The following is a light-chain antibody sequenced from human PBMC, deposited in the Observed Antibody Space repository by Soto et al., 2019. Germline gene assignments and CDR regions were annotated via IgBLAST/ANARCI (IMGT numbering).Light chain of an antibody. J-gene: IGLJ1*01. CDR1: SSDVGGYNY. CDR2: EAS. CDR3: SSYTSSSTLV. V-gene: IGLV2-14*01. Sequence: QSALTQPASVSGSPGQSITISCTGTSSDVGGYNYVSWYQQHPGKAPKLMIYEASTRPSGVSNRFSGSKSGNTASLTIAGLHTEDEADYYCSSYTSSSTLVFGTGTKVTVL.